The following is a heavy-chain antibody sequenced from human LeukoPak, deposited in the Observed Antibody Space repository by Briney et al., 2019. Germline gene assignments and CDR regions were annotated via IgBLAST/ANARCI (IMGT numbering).Heavy chain of an antibody. J-gene: IGHJ5*02. V-gene: IGHV1-69*13. CDR3: ARRRPYSSSWYSIRQPLLSWFDP. CDR1: GGTFSSYA. CDR2: IIPIFGTA. D-gene: IGHD6-13*01. Sequence: ASVKVSCKASGGTFSSYAISWVRQAPGQGLEWMGGIIPIFGTANYAQKFQGRVTITADESTSTAYMELSSLRSGDTAVYYCARRRPYSSSWYSIRQPLLSWFDPWGQGTLVTVSS.